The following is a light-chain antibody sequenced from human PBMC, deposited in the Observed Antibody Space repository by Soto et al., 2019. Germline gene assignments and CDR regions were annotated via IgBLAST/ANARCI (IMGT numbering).Light chain of an antibody. CDR3: QQYNNWPAWT. Sequence: EIVMTQSPATLSVSPGERATLSCTASQSVSSNLAWYQQKPGQAPRLLIYGASTRATGIPARFSGSGSGTEFTLTLSSLQSEDFAVYYCQQYNNWPAWTFGQGTKVEIK. CDR2: GAS. J-gene: IGKJ1*01. CDR1: QSVSSN. V-gene: IGKV3-15*01.